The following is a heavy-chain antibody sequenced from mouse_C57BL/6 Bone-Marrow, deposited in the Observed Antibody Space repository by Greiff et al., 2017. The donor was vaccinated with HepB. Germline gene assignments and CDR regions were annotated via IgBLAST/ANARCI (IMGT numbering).Heavy chain of an antibody. CDR1: GYAFSSSW. CDR3: ARSDYYGSSYNYAMDY. V-gene: IGHV1-82*01. Sequence: VQLQQSGPELVKPGASVKISCKASGYAFSSSWMNWVKQRPGKGLEWIGRIYPGDGDTNYNGKFKGKATLTADKSSSTAYMQLSSLTSEDSAVYFCARSDYYGSSYNYAMDYWGQGTSVTVSS. J-gene: IGHJ4*01. CDR2: IYPGDGDT. D-gene: IGHD1-1*01.